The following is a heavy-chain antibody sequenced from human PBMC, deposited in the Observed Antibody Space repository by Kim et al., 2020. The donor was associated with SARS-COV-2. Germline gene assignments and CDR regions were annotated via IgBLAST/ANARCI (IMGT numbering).Heavy chain of an antibody. CDR2: ISSSSSYI. Sequence: GGSLRLSCAASGFTFSSYSMNWVRQAPGKGLEWVSSISSSSSYIYYADSVKGRFTISRDNAKNSLYLQMNSLRAEDTAVYYCARDADNYYGSGSYYNEGFYYYYYGMDVWGQGTTVTVSS. CDR3: ARDADNYYGSGSYYNEGFYYYYYGMDV. J-gene: IGHJ6*02. D-gene: IGHD3-10*01. CDR1: GFTFSSYS. V-gene: IGHV3-21*01.